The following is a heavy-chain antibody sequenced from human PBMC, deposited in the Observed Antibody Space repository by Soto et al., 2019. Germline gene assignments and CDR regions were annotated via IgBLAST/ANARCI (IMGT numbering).Heavy chain of an antibody. CDR2: IIPIFGTA. D-gene: IGHD2-15*01. V-gene: IGHV1-69*13. CDR3: ARGFSVSGSGGYLGDYYYGMDV. Sequence: SVKVSCKASRGTLSSYAISWVRQAPVQGLEWMGGIIPIFGTANYAQRFQGRVTITADESTSTAYMELSSLRSEDTAVYYCARGFSVSGSGGYLGDYYYGMDVWGQGTTVTVSS. J-gene: IGHJ6*02. CDR1: RGTLSSYA.